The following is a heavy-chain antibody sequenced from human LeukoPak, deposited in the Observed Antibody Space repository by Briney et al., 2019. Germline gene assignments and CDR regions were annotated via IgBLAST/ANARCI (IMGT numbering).Heavy chain of an antibody. Sequence: ASVKVSCKASGYTFTSYDINWVRQATGQGLEWMGWMNPNSGNTGYAQKFQGRVTMTRNTSISTAYMELSSLRSEDTAMYYCARDPFITIFGVVIRRDYWGQGTLVTVSS. J-gene: IGHJ4*02. CDR3: ARDPFITIFGVVIRRDY. CDR2: MNPNSGNT. CDR1: GYTFTSYD. V-gene: IGHV1-8*01. D-gene: IGHD3-3*01.